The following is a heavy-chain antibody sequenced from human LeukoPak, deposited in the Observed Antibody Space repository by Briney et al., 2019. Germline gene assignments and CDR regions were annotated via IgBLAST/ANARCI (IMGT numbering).Heavy chain of an antibody. J-gene: IGHJ4*02. CDR1: SASISTYY. D-gene: IGHD3-10*01. V-gene: IGHV4-59*01. Sequence: PSETLSLTCTVSSASISTYYWSWIRQPPGKGLEWIGYIYHSGTSNYNPSLKSRVTMSVDTSKSQFSLSLSSVTSADTAVYYCAKAAKFYYGSETYYYFDYWGRGILVTVSS. CDR2: IYHSGTS. CDR3: AKAAKFYYGSETYYYFDY.